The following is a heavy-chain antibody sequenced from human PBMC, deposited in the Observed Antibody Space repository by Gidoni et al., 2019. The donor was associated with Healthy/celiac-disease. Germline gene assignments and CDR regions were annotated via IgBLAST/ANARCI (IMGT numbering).Heavy chain of an antibody. D-gene: IGHD3-22*01. V-gene: IGHV3-23*01. J-gene: IGHJ5*02. Sequence: EVQLLESGGGLVQPGGSLRLSCAASGFTFRSYAMSWVRQAPGKGLEWVSAISGSGGSTYYADSVKGRFTISRDNSKNTLYLQMNSLRAEDTAVYYCAKDHQAYYYDSSWFDPWGQGTLVTVSS. CDR2: ISGSGGST. CDR1: GFTFRSYA. CDR3: AKDHQAYYYDSSWFDP.